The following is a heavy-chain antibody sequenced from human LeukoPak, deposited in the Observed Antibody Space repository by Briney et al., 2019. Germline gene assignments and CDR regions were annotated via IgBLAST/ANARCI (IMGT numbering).Heavy chain of an antibody. D-gene: IGHD2-2*01. CDR2: ISGSGGST. V-gene: IGHV3-23*01. CDR3: AKVPAAIGYWFDP. CDR1: GFTFSSYG. J-gene: IGHJ5*02. Sequence: GGSLRLSCAASGFTFSSYGMSWVRQAPGKGLEWVSAISGSGGSTYYADSVKGRFTISRDNSKNTLYLQMNSLRTEDTAVYYCAKVPAAIGYWFDPWGQGTLVTVSS.